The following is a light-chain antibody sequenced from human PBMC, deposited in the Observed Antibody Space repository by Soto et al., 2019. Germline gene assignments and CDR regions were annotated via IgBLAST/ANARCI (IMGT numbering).Light chain of an antibody. CDR3: QQYAASPIT. V-gene: IGKV3-11*01. CDR1: QSVTTF. Sequence: EIVLTQSPATLSLSPWERATLSCRASQSVTTFLAWYQQKPGQAPRLLIYDASNRATGIPARFSGSGSGTYFTLTISRLEPEDFALYFCQQYAASPITFAQGTRLEIK. CDR2: DAS. J-gene: IGKJ5*01.